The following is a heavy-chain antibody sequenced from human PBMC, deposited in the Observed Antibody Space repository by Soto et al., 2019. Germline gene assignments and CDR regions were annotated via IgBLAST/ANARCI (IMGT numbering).Heavy chain of an antibody. D-gene: IGHD4-4*01. CDR3: ARDFTVTGNYYYGMDV. CDR1: GFTFSNYA. J-gene: IGHJ6*02. CDR2: ISYDGRNK. V-gene: IGHV3-30*04. Sequence: QVQLVESGGGVVQPGKSLRLSCAASGFTFSNYAMHWVRQAPGKGLEWVTFISYDGRNKYYADSVKGRFTISRDNSKNTLYLQMNSLRAEDTAVYYCARDFTVTGNYYYGMDVWGQGTTVTVSS.